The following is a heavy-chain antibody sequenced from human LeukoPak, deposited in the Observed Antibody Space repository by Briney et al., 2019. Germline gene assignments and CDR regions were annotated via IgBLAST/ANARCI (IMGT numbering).Heavy chain of an antibody. CDR1: GFTFSSYW. Sequence: PGGSLRLSCAASGFTFSSYWMHWVRQAPGKGLVWVSRINSDGSITSYADYVKGRFTISRDNAKNTLYLQMNSLRAEDTAVYYCARDRMAWYMDVWGKGTTVTVSS. CDR2: INSDGSIT. V-gene: IGHV3-74*01. CDR3: ARDRMAWYMDV. J-gene: IGHJ6*03. D-gene: IGHD5-24*01.